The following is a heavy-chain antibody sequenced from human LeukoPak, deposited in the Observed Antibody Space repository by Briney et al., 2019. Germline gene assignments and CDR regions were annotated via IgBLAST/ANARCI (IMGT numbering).Heavy chain of an antibody. J-gene: IGHJ4*02. V-gene: IGHV1-2*02. CDR1: GYTFTGYY. CDR3: AREGEPEVLMVYASYDY. CDR2: INPNSGGT. D-gene: IGHD2-8*01. Sequence: GASVKVSCKASGYTFTGYYMHWVRQAPGQGLEWMGWINPNSGGTNYAQKFQGRVTMTRGTSISTAYMELSRLRSDDTAVYYCAREGEPEVLMVYASYDYWGQGTLVTVSS.